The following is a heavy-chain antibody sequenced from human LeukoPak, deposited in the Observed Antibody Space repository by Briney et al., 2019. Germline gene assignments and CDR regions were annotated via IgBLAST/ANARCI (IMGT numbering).Heavy chain of an antibody. J-gene: IGHJ4*02. D-gene: IGHD3-16*01. Sequence: PGGSLRLSCAASGFTFSSYSMNWVRQAPGKGLEGVSYISSSSTIYYSDSVTGRFTISRDNAKNSNYLQMKSLRAEDTAVYYCAREGDSHWGQGTLVTVSS. CDR1: GFTFSSYS. CDR2: ISSSSTI. V-gene: IGHV3-48*01. CDR3: AREGDSH.